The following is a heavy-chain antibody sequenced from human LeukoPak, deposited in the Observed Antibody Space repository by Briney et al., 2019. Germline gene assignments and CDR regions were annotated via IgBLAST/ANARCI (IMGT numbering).Heavy chain of an antibody. Sequence: GGSLRLSCAASGFTFSSYSMNSVRQAPGKGLEWVSSISSSSSYIYYADSVKGRFTISRDNAKNSLYLQMNNLRAEDTAVYYCARDEVGATTEFDSWGQGTLVTVSS. J-gene: IGHJ4*02. CDR1: GFTFSSYS. CDR2: ISSSSSYI. D-gene: IGHD1-26*01. CDR3: ARDEVGATTEFDS. V-gene: IGHV3-21*01.